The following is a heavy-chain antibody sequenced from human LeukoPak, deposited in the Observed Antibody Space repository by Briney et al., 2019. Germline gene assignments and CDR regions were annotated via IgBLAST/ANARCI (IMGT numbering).Heavy chain of an antibody. D-gene: IGHD5-12*01. J-gene: IGHJ4*02. CDR1: GFTFSSYW. Sequence: GGSLRLSCAASGFTFSSYWMSWVRQAPGKGLEWVANIKQDGSEKYYVDSVKGRFTISRDNAKNSLYLQMNSLRAEDTAVYYCVRAVVATPDTFFDYWGQGTLVTVSS. V-gene: IGHV3-7*04. CDR2: IKQDGSEK. CDR3: VRAVVATPDTFFDY.